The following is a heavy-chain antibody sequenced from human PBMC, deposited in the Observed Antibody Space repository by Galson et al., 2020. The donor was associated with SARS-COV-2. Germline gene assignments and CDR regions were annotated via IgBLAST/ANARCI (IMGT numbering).Heavy chain of an antibody. CDR1: GFTFSSYA. Sequence: GESLKISCAASGFTFSSYAMHWVRQAPGKGLEWVAVISYDGSNKYYADSVKGRFTISRDNSKNTLYLQMNSLRAEDTAVYYCARDGATHYMDVWGKGTTVTVSS. D-gene: IGHD5-12*01. CDR3: ARDGATHYMDV. V-gene: IGHV3-30-3*01. J-gene: IGHJ6*03. CDR2: ISYDGSNK.